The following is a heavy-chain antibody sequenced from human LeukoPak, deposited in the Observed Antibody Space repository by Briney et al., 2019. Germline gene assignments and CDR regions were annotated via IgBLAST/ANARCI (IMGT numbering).Heavy chain of an antibody. D-gene: IGHD7-27*01. CDR2: TYYSGST. CDR3: AGANWGHWYFDL. J-gene: IGHJ2*01. V-gene: IGHV4-59*11. Sequence: SETLSLTCTVSGGSFSSHYWSWIRQPPGKGLEWIAYTYYSGSTNYNPSLKSRVTISVDTSKSQFSLRLSSVTAADTAVYYCAGANWGHWYFDLWGRGTLVTVSS. CDR1: GGSFSSHY.